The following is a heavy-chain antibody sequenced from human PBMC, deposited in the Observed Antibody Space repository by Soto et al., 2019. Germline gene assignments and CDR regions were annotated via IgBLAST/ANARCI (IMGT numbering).Heavy chain of an antibody. CDR1: GFTFKTYG. CDR2: IWSDGNKK. CDR3: AKSSSYLVPVNNWFDP. D-gene: IGHD2-2*01. V-gene: IGHV3-33*06. Sequence: QVQLVESEGGVVQPGRSLRLSCAASGFTFKTYGMHWVRQAPGKGLEWVGIIWSDGNKKEYADSVKGRFTISRDNSENTPYLHMNNLRAEDSAVYYCAKSSSYLVPVNNWFDPWGQGTLVTVSS. J-gene: IGHJ5*02.